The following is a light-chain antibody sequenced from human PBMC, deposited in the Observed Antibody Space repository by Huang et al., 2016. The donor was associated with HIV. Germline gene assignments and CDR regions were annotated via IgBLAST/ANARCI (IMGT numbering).Light chain of an antibody. V-gene: IGKV1-5*03. J-gene: IGKJ2*01. CDR1: QSVGNW. CDR2: TAS. CDR3: QQYNRFYT. Sequence: DIQMTQSPSTLSASVGDRVTITCRASQSVGNWLAWYQQKPWQAPKLLIYTASTLQNGVPSRFSGSGSETEFTLTINSLQPDDFATYYCQQYNRFYTFGQGTRLDIK.